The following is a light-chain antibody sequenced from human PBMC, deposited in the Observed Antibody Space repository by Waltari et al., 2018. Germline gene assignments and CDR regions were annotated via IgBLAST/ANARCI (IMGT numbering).Light chain of an antibody. CDR1: SGHTTNI. CDR2: VNCDGSP. Sequence: QLVLTQSPSASASLGASVKLTCTLTSGHTTNIIAWLQQKPEKGPRYLMKVNCDGSPNKGVEIPDRFSGSSSGAERYLPISSLQSEDEADYYCQTGGHGTWVFGGGTRLTVL. J-gene: IGLJ3*02. V-gene: IGLV4-69*01. CDR3: QTGGHGTWV.